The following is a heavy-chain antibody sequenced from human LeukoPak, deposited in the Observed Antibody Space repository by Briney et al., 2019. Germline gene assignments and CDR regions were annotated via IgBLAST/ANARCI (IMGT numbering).Heavy chain of an antibody. CDR2: INPNSGGT. CDR3: ARSRITMVRGVIGLFDP. D-gene: IGHD3-10*01. Sequence: ASVKVSCKASGYTFTGYYMHWVRQAPGQGLEWMGWINPNSGGTNYAQKFQGRVTMTRDTSISTAYMELSRLRSDDTAVYYCARSRITMVRGVIGLFDPWGQGTLVTVSS. CDR1: GYTFTGYY. V-gene: IGHV1-2*02. J-gene: IGHJ5*02.